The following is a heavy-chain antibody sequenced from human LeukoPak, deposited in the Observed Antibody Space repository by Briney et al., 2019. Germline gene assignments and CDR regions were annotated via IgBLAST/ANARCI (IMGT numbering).Heavy chain of an antibody. D-gene: IGHD3-22*01. J-gene: IGHJ4*02. V-gene: IGHV3-7*01. CDR1: GFTFSTYW. CDR3: ARCKNYYDCSGYLYYFDY. CDR2: IKQDGSEK. Sequence: GGSMRLSCAASGFTFSTYWMSWVRQAPGKGLEWVANIKQDGSEKYYVDSVKGRFTISRDNAKNSLYLQMNSLRAEDTAVYYCARCKNYYDCSGYLYYFDYWGQGTLVTVSS.